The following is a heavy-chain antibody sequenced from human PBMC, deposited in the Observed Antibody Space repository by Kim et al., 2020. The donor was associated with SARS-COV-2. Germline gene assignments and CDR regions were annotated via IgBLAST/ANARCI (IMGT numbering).Heavy chain of an antibody. J-gene: IGHJ4*01. V-gene: IGHV4-4*08. Sequence: SETLSLTCTVSGASIRGYYWGWIRQPPGKGLEWIGNIFPDGTTYYNPSLRSRITISLDTSKTRFSLQLTSVTAADTAVYFCARRVWVFSKRRGYLDSWGHGDLVSASS. CDR2: IFPDGTT. D-gene: IGHD1-26*01. CDR3: ARRVWVFSKRRGYLDS. CDR1: GASIRGYY.